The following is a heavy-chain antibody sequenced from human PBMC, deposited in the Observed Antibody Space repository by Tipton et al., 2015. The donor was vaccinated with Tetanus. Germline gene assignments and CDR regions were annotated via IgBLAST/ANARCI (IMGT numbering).Heavy chain of an antibody. V-gene: IGHV1-8*01. CDR2: MNPNTGHA. CDR3: ARGNRGSSWSF. Sequence: QGQLVQSGAEVKKHGASVKVSCKAFAYAFTSYDLNWVRQATGQGLEWLGYMNPNTGHAYYAHKFQGRVTMTSNITITTAYMELRDLRSDDTAVYYCARGNRGSSWSFWGQGALFTVSS. J-gene: IGHJ4*02. D-gene: IGHD6-13*01. CDR1: AYAFTSYD.